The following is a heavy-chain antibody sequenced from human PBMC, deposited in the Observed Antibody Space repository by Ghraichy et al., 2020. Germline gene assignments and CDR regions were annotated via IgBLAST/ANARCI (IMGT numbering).Heavy chain of an antibody. D-gene: IGHD3-10*01. Sequence: GGSLRLSCAASGFIFRGYAMSWVRQAPGKGLEWVSSFSATDNSTSYAESVKGRFTISRDNSKNTVYLQMHSLRVEDTAVYYCAKLYYYGSGRGADDWGQGRLVTVSS. CDR1: GFIFRGYA. J-gene: IGHJ4*02. CDR2: FSATDNST. CDR3: AKLYYYGSGRGADD. V-gene: IGHV3-23*01.